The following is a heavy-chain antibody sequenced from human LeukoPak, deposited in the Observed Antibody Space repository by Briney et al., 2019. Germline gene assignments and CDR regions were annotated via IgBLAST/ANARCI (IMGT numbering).Heavy chain of an antibody. CDR2: IDWDDDK. V-gene: IGHV2-70*11. CDR1: GFSLSTSGMC. CDR3: ARTSGSRYYFDY. J-gene: IGHJ4*02. Sequence: SGPALVKPTQTLTLTCTFSGFSLSTSGMCVSWIRQPPGKALEWLARIDWDDDKYYSTSLKTRLTISKDTSKNQVVLTMTNMDPVDTATHYCARTSGSRYYFDYWGQGTLVTVSS. D-gene: IGHD1-26*01.